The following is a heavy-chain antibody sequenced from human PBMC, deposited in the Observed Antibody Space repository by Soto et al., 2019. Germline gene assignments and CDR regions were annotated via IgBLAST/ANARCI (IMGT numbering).Heavy chain of an antibody. CDR2: IIPILGIA. Sequence: QVQLVQSGAEVKKPGSSVKVSCKASGGTFSSYTISWVRQAPGQGLEWMGRIIPILGIANYAQKFPGRVTITADKSTSTAYMEMSSLRSEDTAVYYCARDRAIVGAYHFDYWGQGTLVTVSS. D-gene: IGHD1-26*01. V-gene: IGHV1-69*08. CDR1: GGTFSSYT. J-gene: IGHJ4*02. CDR3: ARDRAIVGAYHFDY.